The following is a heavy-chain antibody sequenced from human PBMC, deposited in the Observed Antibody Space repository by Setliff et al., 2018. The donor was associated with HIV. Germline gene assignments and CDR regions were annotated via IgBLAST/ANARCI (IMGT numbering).Heavy chain of an antibody. J-gene: IGHJ2*01. V-gene: IGHV3-48*01. CDR2: ISGYSDTI. CDR3: AREALDRCGSTSCSPGDL. D-gene: IGHD2-2*01. Sequence: GGSLRLSCAASGFSFSSYSMNWVRQAPGKGLEWVSYISGYSDTIYYADSVKGRFTISRDNAKNSLYLQMNSLRAEDTAVYYCAREALDRCGSTSCSPGDLWGRGTLVTV. CDR1: GFSFSSYS.